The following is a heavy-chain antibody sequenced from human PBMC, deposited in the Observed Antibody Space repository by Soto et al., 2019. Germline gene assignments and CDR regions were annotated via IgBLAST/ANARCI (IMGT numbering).Heavy chain of an antibody. D-gene: IGHD1-26*01. CDR2: IYSGGST. CDR1: GSTVSSNY. V-gene: IGHV3-53*01. CDR3: AREGGSYFTAAPDAFDI. J-gene: IGHJ3*02. Sequence: GGSLILSCAASGSTVSSNYMSWVRQAPGKGLEWVSVIYSGGSTYYADSVKGRFTISRDNSKNTLYLQMNSLRAEDTAVYYCAREGGSYFTAAPDAFDIWGQGTMVTVSS.